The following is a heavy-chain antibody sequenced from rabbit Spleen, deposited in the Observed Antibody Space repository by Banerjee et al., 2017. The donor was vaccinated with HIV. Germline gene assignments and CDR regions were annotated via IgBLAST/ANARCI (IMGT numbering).Heavy chain of an antibody. V-gene: IGHV1S45*01. D-gene: IGHD1-1*01. CDR1: GFSLSSSYY. CDR2: IYTGGSGSI. Sequence: EQLEESGGGLVQPEGSLTLTCTASGFSLSSSYYLCWVRQAPGKGLEWIVCIYTGGSGSIAYASWAKGRFTFSKTSSTTVTLQMPTLTAADTATYFCARDTSSSFSSYGMDLWGPGTLVTVS. J-gene: IGHJ6*01. CDR3: ARDTSSSFSSYGMDL.